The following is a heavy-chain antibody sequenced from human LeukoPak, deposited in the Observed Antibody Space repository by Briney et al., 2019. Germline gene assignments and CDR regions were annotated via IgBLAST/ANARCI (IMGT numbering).Heavy chain of an antibody. V-gene: IGHV3-74*01. CDR1: GFSFSTYW. Sequence: PGGSLRLSCAASGFSFSTYWMHWVRQVPGTGLVWVSRTNTDGGITDYADSVKGRFTISRDNAKDTLYLQMNSLRPEDTAVYYCGRDLGGRGGAWGQGTLVTVSS. CDR2: TNTDGGIT. J-gene: IGHJ5*02. CDR3: GRDLGGRGGA. D-gene: IGHD1-26*01.